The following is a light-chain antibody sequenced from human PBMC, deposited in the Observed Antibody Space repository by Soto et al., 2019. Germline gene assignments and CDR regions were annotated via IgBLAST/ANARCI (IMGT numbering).Light chain of an antibody. CDR1: QSISSY. CDR2: AAS. Sequence: DIQMTQSPSSLAASVPATFTIICRASQSISSYLNWYQQKPGKAPKVLIYAASSLQSGVPSRFSGSGSGTDFTLTISSLQPEDFATYYCQQSYSIPWTFGQGTKVDIK. CDR3: QQSYSIPWT. J-gene: IGKJ1*01. V-gene: IGKV1-39*01.